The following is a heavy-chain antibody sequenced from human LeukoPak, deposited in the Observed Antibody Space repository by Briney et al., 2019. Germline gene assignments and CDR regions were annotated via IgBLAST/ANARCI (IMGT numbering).Heavy chain of an antibody. CDR3: ASISDHDDWLLSPDAFDI. V-gene: IGHV3-7*01. CDR1: GFTFSSYW. CDR2: IKQDGSEK. D-gene: IGHD3-9*01. Sequence: GGSLRLSCAASGFTFSSYWMSWFRQAPGKGLEWVANIKQDGSEKYYVDSVKGRFTISRDNAKNSLYLQMNSLRAEDTAVYYCASISDHDDWLLSPDAFDIWGQGTMVTVSS. J-gene: IGHJ3*02.